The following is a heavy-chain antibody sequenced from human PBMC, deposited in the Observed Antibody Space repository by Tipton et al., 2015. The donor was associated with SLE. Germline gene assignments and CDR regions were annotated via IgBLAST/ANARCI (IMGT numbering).Heavy chain of an antibody. D-gene: IGHD6-13*01. CDR3: ASLVNSSSWYAAFDI. J-gene: IGHJ3*02. Sequence: TLSLTCAVSSYSISSGYYWGWIRQPPGKGLEWIGSIYHSGSTYYNPSLKSRVTISVDTSKNQFSLKLSSVTAADTAVYYCASLVNSSSWYAAFDIWGQGTMVAVSS. V-gene: IGHV4-38-2*01. CDR1: SYSISSGYY. CDR2: IYHSGST.